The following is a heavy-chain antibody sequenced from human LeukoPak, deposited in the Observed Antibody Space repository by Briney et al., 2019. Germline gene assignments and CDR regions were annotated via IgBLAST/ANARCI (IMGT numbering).Heavy chain of an antibody. J-gene: IGHJ4*02. CDR1: GFPVSCNF. CDR3: ARGMESSGWLDY. Sequence: GGSLRLSCAVSGFPVSCNFMSWVRQAPGKGLEWVSVIHTGGDTYYADSVKGRFTISRDNSKNKLYLQMNSLRAEDTAVYYCARGMESSGWLDYWGQGTLVTVSS. D-gene: IGHD6-19*01. V-gene: IGHV3-53*01. CDR2: IHTGGDT.